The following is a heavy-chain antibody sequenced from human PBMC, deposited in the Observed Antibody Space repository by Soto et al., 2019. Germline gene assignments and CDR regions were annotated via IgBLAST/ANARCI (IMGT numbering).Heavy chain of an antibody. D-gene: IGHD3-10*01. V-gene: IGHV4-31*03. CDR1: GGSISSGGYY. J-gene: IGHJ6*02. Sequence: SETLSLTCTVSGGSISSGGYYWSWIRQHPGKGLEWIGYIYYSGSTYYNPSLKSRVTISVDTSKNQFSLKLSSVTAADTAVYYCARAPYYYGSGSNIRYYYYYGMDVWGQGTTVTVSS. CDR2: IYYSGST. CDR3: ARAPYYYGSGSNIRYYYYYGMDV.